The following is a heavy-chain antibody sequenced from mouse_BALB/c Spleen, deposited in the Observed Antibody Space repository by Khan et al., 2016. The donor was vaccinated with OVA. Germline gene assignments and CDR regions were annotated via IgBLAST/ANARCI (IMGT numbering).Heavy chain of an antibody. Sequence: EVQLQESGPGLVKPSQSPSLTCTVTGYSITSDYAWNWIRQFPGNKLEWMGYIRSSGSTNYNPALKSRISLTRDTSKNQFFLQLNSVTTEDTATYYCARDGSRYNYAMDYWGQGTSVTVSS. CDR2: IRSSGST. CDR3: ARDGSRYNYAMDY. D-gene: IGHD2-3*01. CDR1: GYSITSDYA. V-gene: IGHV3-2*02. J-gene: IGHJ4*01.